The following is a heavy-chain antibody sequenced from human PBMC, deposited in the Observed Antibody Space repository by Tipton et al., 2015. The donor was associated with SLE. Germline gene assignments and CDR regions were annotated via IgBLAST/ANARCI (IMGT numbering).Heavy chain of an antibody. J-gene: IGHJ3*02. D-gene: IGHD3-3*01. CDR3: ASSFFWSGYYSGAFDI. CDR1: GGSISSYY. Sequence: TLSLTCTVSGGSISSYYWSWIRQPAGKGLEWIGRIYTSGSTNYNPSLKSRVTMSVDTSKNQFSLKLSSVTAADTAVYYCASSFFWSGYYSGAFDIWGQGTMVTVSS. V-gene: IGHV4-4*07. CDR2: IYTSGST.